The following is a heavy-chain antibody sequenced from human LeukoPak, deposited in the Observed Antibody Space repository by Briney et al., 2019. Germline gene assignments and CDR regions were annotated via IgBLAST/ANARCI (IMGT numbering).Heavy chain of an antibody. V-gene: IGHV3-48*03. D-gene: IGHD6-19*01. CDR3: ASHNSGWYSDFDY. Sequence: GGSLRLSCAASGFTFSSYEMNWVRQAPGKGLEWVSYISSSGSTIYYADSVKGRFTISRDNAKNSLYLQMNSLRAEDTAVYYCASHNSGWYSDFDYWGQGTLVTVSS. CDR2: ISSSGSTI. CDR1: GFTFSSYE. J-gene: IGHJ4*02.